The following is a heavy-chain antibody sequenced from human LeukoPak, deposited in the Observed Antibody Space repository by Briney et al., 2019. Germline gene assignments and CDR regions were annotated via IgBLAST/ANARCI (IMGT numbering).Heavy chain of an antibody. J-gene: IGHJ3*02. CDR2: ISGSGGST. CDR3: AKDGLRWFGESHTFEI. V-gene: IGHV3-23*01. Sequence: GGSLRLSCAASGFTFSSYGMSWVRQAPGKGLEWVSAISGSGGSTYYPASVKGRFTISRDNSKNTLYLQMNSLRAEDTAVDYCAKDGLRWFGESHTFEIWGQGTMVTVSS. D-gene: IGHD3-10*01. CDR1: GFTFSSYG.